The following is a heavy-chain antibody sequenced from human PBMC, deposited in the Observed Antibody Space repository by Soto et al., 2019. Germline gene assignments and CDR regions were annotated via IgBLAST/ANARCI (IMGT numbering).Heavy chain of an antibody. V-gene: IGHV3-33*01. CDR1: GFSFSTYG. Sequence: QVQLVESGGGVAQPGRSLRLSCAASGFSFSTYGMHWVRQAPGKGLEWVAVIWDDGTNKYYADSVKGRFTISRDNSKNTLYLQLNSLRAEDTAVYYCVRDLREDGCSSSSCFYFDYWGQGTLVIVSS. CDR3: VRDLREDGCSSSSCFYFDY. CDR2: IWDDGTNK. J-gene: IGHJ4*02. D-gene: IGHD2-2*01.